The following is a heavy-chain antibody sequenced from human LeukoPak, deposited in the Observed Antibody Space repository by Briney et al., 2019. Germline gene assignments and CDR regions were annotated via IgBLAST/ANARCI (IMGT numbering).Heavy chain of an antibody. CDR2: ISSSSSCI. D-gene: IGHD4-17*01. CDR3: AKDLRPQIPYGESPRGTAPMGH. J-gene: IGHJ4*02. V-gene: IGHV3-21*01. CDR1: GFTFSSYS. Sequence: KPGGSLRLSCAASGFTFSSYSMNWVRQAPGKGLEWVSSISSSSSCIYYADSVKGRFTISRDNSKSSLFLQMNSLRAEDTAVYYCAKDLRPQIPYGESPRGTAPMGHWGQGTLVTVSS.